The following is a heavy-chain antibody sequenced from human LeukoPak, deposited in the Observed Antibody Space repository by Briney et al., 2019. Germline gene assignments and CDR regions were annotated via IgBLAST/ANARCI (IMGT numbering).Heavy chain of an antibody. CDR2: INTNTGNP. CDR3: ARARYCSGGSCYNSGYYFDY. Sequence: GASVKVSCKASGYTFTSYAMNWVRQAPGQGLEWMGWINTNTGNPTYAQGFTGRFVFSLDTSVSTAYLQISSLKAEDTAVYYCARARYCSGGSCYNSGYYFDYWGQGTLVTVSS. D-gene: IGHD2-15*01. J-gene: IGHJ4*02. V-gene: IGHV7-4-1*02. CDR1: GYTFTSYA.